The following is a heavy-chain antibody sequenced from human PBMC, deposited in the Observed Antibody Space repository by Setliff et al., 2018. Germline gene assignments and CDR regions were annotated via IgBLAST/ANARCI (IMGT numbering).Heavy chain of an antibody. D-gene: IGHD3-3*01. CDR3: ARGRERDYNFWSGYYTYYYYGMDV. CDR1: GYTFTSYD. Sequence: VASVKVSCKASGYTFTSYDINWVRQATGQGLEWMGWMNPNSGNTGYAQKFQGRVTMTRNTSISTAYMELSSLRSEDTAVYYCARGRERDYNFWSGYYTYYYYGMDVWGQGTTITVSS. CDR2: MNPNSGNT. V-gene: IGHV1-8*02. J-gene: IGHJ6*02.